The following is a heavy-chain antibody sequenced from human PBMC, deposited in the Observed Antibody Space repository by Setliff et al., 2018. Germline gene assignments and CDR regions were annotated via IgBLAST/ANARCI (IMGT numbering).Heavy chain of an antibody. CDR2: ISPYTGNT. CDR3: ERLVRYCTTTSCQRTSGDEV. Sequence: GASVKVSCKASGYTFSDYGISWVRLAPGQGLEWMGWISPYTGNTFYAPQFQGRVIMTTDTSTNTAYMDLRSRRSDDTAVYYCERLVRYCTTTSCQRTSGDEVWGQGTLVTVSS. J-gene: IGHJ4*02. CDR1: GYTFSDYG. D-gene: IGHD2-2*01. V-gene: IGHV1-18*01.